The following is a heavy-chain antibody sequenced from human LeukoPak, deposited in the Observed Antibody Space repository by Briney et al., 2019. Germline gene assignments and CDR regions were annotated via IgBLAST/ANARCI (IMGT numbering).Heavy chain of an antibody. Sequence: SVKVSCKASGGTFSSYAISWVRQAPGQGLEWMGRIIPILGIANYAQKFQGRVTITADKSTSTAYMELSRLRSDDTAVYYCARDDTSNYYDSSGYYSSAFDIWGQGTMVTVSS. CDR1: GGTFSSYA. J-gene: IGHJ3*02. CDR2: IIPILGIA. V-gene: IGHV1-69*04. CDR3: ARDDTSNYYDSSGYYSSAFDI. D-gene: IGHD3-22*01.